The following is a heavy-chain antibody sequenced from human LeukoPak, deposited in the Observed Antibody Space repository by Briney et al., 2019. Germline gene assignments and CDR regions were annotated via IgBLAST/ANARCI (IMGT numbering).Heavy chain of an antibody. D-gene: IGHD1-14*01. CDR1: GYTFTGYY. J-gene: IGHJ5*02. Sequence: GASVKVSCKASGYTFTGYYMHWVRQAPGQGLEWMGWINPNSGGTNYAQKFQGWVTMTRDTSISTAYMELSRLRSDDTAVYYCARDRPEGGEVEGFDPWGQGTLVTVSS. CDR3: ARDRPEGGEVEGFDP. CDR2: INPNSGGT. V-gene: IGHV1-2*04.